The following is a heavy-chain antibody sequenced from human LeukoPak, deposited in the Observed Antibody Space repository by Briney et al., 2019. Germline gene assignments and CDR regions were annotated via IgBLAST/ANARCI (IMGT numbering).Heavy chain of an antibody. CDR2: IYYSGST. V-gene: IGHV4-30-4*08. CDR1: GGSISSGDYY. D-gene: IGHD2-2*01. Sequence: SQTLSLTCTVSGGSISSGDYYWSWIRQPPGKGREWIGYIYYSGSTYYNPSLKSRVTISVHTSKNQFSLTLSSVTAADTAVYYCAREIKQYQLLSYYYYYMDVWGKGTTVTVSS. J-gene: IGHJ6*03. CDR3: AREIKQYQLLSYYYYYMDV.